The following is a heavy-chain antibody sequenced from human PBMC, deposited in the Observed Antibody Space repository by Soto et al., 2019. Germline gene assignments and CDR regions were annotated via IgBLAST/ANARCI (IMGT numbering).Heavy chain of an antibody. J-gene: IGHJ6*02. CDR1: GFTFSDHY. CDR3: ARGHHSMDV. CDR2: INPTGTYT. V-gene: IGHV3-11*06. Sequence: GGSLRLSCAASGFTFSDHYMTWIRQAPGKGLEWISYINPTGTYTHYADSVKGRFSISRDNAENSLYLQMNSLRPEDTALYYCARGHHSMDVWGQGATVTVSS.